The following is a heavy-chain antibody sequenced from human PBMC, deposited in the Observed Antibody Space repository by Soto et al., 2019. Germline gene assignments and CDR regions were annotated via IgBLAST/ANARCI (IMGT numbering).Heavy chain of an antibody. V-gene: IGHV4-59*01. CDR1: GGSISSYY. J-gene: IGHJ6*02. CDR2: LYNSGTT. Sequence: TSETLSLSCTVSGGSISSYYWSWIRQPPGEGLEWIGYLYNSGTTNYNPSLKSRVTISVDTSKNQISLNLQSVTAADTAVYYCARDYMDVWGQGTTVTVSS. CDR3: ARDYMDV.